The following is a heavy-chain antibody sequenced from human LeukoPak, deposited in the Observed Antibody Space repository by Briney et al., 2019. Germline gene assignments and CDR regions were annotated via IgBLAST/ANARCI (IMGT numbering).Heavy chain of an antibody. Sequence: SQTLSLTCTVSGGSISSGGYYWSWIRQHPGKGLEWIGYIYYSGSTYYNPSLKSRVTISVDTSKNQFSLKLSSVTAADTAVYYCARVLRDWLRAFDIWGQGTMVTVSS. CDR3: ARVLRDWLRAFDI. CDR2: IYYSGST. J-gene: IGHJ3*02. V-gene: IGHV4-31*03. CDR1: GGSISSGGYY. D-gene: IGHD3-3*01.